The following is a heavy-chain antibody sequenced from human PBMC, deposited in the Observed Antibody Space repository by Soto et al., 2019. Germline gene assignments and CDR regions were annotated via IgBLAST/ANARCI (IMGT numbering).Heavy chain of an antibody. CDR1: GFTFSSYA. Sequence: EVQLLESGGGLVQPGGSLRLSCAASGFTFSSYAMSWVRQAPGKGLEWVSAISGSGGSTYYADSVKGRFTISRDNSKTTLYLQMNSLRAEDTAVYYCATRVAPWVSGNYYYGMDVWGQGTTVTVSS. J-gene: IGHJ6*02. CDR3: ATRVAPWVSGNYYYGMDV. CDR2: ISGSGGST. V-gene: IGHV3-23*01. D-gene: IGHD3-10*01.